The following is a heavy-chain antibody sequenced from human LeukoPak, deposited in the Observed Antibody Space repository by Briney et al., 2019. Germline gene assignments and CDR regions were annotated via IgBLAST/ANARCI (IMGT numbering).Heavy chain of an antibody. CDR3: AKDGGSYCFDY. CDR1: GFTFSGYW. D-gene: IGHD1-26*01. J-gene: IGHJ4*02. CDR2: IKQDGGEI. V-gene: IGHV3-7*03. Sequence: GGSLRLSCAASGFTFSGYWMSWVRQAPGKGPEWVANIKQDGGEIYYVDSVKGRFTISRDNAKNSLYLQMNSLRAEDTAVYYCAKDGGSYCFDYWGQGTLVTVSS.